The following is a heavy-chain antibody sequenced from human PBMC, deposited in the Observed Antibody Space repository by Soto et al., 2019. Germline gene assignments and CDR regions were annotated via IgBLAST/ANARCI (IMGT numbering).Heavy chain of an antibody. CDR3: VRGVNWNGFDP. CDR1: GFTFRDYY. Sequence: GGSLRLSCAASGFTFRDYYMRWIRQAPGKGLEWMSYIPSRGTTIYYTESVRGRFTISRDNANNSLYLQMNSLRAEDTSVYYCVRGVNWNGFDPWGRGTMVTVSS. V-gene: IGHV3-11*01. CDR2: IPSRGTTI. D-gene: IGHD1-1*01. J-gene: IGHJ5*02.